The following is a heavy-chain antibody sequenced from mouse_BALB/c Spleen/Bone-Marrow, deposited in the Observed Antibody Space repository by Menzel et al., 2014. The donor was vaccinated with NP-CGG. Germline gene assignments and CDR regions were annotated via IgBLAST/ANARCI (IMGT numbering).Heavy chain of an antibody. V-gene: IGHV10-1*02. CDR3: VRHMDY. CDR2: IRSKGNNYAT. Sequence: QLQESGGGLVQPKGSLKLSCAASGFTFNTYAMNWVRQAPGKGLEWVARIRSKGNNYATYYGDSVKDRSTISRDDSQSMLYLQMNNLKTEDTAMYYCVRHMDYWGQGTSVIVSS. CDR1: GFTFNTYA. J-gene: IGHJ4*01.